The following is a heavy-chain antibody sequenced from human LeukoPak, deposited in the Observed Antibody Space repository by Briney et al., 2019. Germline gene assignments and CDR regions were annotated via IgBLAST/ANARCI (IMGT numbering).Heavy chain of an antibody. Sequence: SETLSLTCTVSGVSISSYYWSWIRQPPGKGLEWIAYIYYSGSTNYNPSLKSRVTISVDTSKNQFSLKLSSVTAADTAVYYCARHRAEMATKSFDYWGQGTLVTVSS. CDR1: GVSISSYY. CDR3: ARHRAEMATKSFDY. D-gene: IGHD5-24*01. J-gene: IGHJ4*02. CDR2: IYYSGST. V-gene: IGHV4-59*08.